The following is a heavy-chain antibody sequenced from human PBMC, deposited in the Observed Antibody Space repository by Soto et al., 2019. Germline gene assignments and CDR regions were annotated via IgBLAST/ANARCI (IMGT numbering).Heavy chain of an antibody. D-gene: IGHD2-8*01. J-gene: IGHJ4*02. CDR3: ATLIRVPRGYYFDY. CDR2: IYYSGST. CDR1: GGSISSYY. Sequence: PSETLSLTCTVSGGSISSYYWSWIRQPPGKGLEWIGYIYYSGSTNYNPSLKSRVTISVDTSKNQFSLKLSSVTAADTAVYYCATLIRVPRGYYFDYWGQGTLVTVS. V-gene: IGHV4-59*01.